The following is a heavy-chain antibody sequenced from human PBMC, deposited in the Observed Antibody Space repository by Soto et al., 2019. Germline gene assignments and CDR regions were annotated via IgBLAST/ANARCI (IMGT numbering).Heavy chain of an antibody. J-gene: IGHJ4*02. D-gene: IGHD2-2*02. CDR1: GGSITSNSYF. Sequence: SETLSLTCTVSGGSITSNSYFWAWIRQPPGKGLEWIGSIYYSGSTYYNPSLKSRVTISVDTSKNQFSLKLSSVTAADTAVYYCATIPATTILNDYWGQGTLVTVSS. CDR3: ATIPATTILNDY. CDR2: IYYSGST. V-gene: IGHV4-39*01.